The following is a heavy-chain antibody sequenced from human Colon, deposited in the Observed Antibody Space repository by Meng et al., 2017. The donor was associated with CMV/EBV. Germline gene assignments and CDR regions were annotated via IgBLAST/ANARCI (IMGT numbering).Heavy chain of an antibody. V-gene: IGHV1-2*02. Sequence: ASVKVSCKASGYTFTDHYIQWVRPAPGQGLEWLGWINPNSGGTTSEPNFHGRVTLTRDTSISTVYMEVTGLTSDDTAMYYCARVDSDSSGYYGPDFWGQGTMVTVSS. J-gene: IGHJ3*01. CDR2: INPNSGGT. CDR1: GYTFTDHY. D-gene: IGHD3-22*01. CDR3: ARVDSDSSGYYGPDF.